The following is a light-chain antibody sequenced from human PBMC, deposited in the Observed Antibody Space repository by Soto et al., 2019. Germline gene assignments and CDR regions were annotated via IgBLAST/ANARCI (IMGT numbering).Light chain of an antibody. J-gene: IGKJ4*01. CDR2: GAS. CDR3: QQYGSSVLP. CDR1: QSVSTNS. Sequence: EIVLTQSPDTLSLSPGERATLSCRASQSVSTNSLAWYQQKRGQAPRPLIYGASSMATGTPDRFSGSGSGTDFTLIISRLEPEDFAVYYCQQYGSSVLPFGGGDQGGDQT. V-gene: IGKV3-20*01.